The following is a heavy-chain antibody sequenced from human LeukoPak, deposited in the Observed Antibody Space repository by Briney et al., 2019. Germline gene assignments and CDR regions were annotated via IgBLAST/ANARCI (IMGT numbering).Heavy chain of an antibody. J-gene: IGHJ4*02. Sequence: PSETLSLTCTVSGGSISSSSYYWGWIRQPPGKGLEWIGSIYYSGSTYYNPSLKSRVTISVDTSKNQFSLKLSSATAADTAVYYCAATVYYGLGNYYSYFDFRGQGTLVTVSS. CDR1: GGSISSSSYY. CDR2: IYYSGST. CDR3: AATVYYGLGNYYSYFDF. D-gene: IGHD3-10*01. V-gene: IGHV4-39*01.